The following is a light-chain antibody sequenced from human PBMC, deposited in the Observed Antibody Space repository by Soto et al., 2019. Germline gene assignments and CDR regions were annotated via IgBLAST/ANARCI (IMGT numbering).Light chain of an antibody. CDR2: KAS. CDR1: QSISSW. CDR3: QQYNSYPMYT. J-gene: IGKJ2*01. Sequence: DIQMTQSPSTLSASVGDRVTLTCRASQSISSWLAWYQKKPGKAPKLLIYKASSLESGVPSRFSGSGSGTEFTLTISSLQPDDFATYYCQQYNSYPMYTFGQGTKVDIK. V-gene: IGKV1-5*03.